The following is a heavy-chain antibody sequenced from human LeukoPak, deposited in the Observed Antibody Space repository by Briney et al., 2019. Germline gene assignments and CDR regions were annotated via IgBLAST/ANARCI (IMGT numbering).Heavy chain of an antibody. J-gene: IGHJ4*02. CDR2: ISSSGSST. CDR3: ARTYGGLIDY. CDR1: GFTFSTYA. V-gene: IGHV3-23*01. Sequence: GGSLRLSCVASGFTFSTYAMSWVRQAPGKGLEWVSVISSSGSSTYYADSVKGRFTISRDNLKNTLYLQMNSLRAEDTAVYYCARTYGGLIDYWGQGTLVTVSS. D-gene: IGHD4-23*01.